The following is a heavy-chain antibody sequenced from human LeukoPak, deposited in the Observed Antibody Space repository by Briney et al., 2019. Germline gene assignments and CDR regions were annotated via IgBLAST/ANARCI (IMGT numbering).Heavy chain of an antibody. CDR2: INHSGST. Sequence: SETLSLTCAVYGGSFSGYYWSWIRQPPGKGLEWIGEINHSGSTNYNPSLKSRVTISVDTSKNQFSLKLSSVTAADTAVYYCARAILTGYSDAFDIWGQGTMVTVSS. CDR3: ARAILTGYSDAFDI. V-gene: IGHV4-34*01. CDR1: GGSFSGYY. J-gene: IGHJ3*02. D-gene: IGHD3-9*01.